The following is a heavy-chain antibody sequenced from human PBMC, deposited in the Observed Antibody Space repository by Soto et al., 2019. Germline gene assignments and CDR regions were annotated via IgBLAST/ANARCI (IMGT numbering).Heavy chain of an antibody. V-gene: IGHV4-59*01. CDR1: GGSLSSYY. J-gene: IGHJ4*02. CDR3: ARAGAANLSDY. CDR2: IYYSGSA. Sequence: SETLFLTCTVSGGSLSSYYCSWIRQPPGKGLEWIGYIYYSGSANYNPSLKSRVTISVDTSKNQFSLKLSSVTAADTAVYYCARAGAANLSDYWGQGTLVNVSS. D-gene: IGHD2-15*01.